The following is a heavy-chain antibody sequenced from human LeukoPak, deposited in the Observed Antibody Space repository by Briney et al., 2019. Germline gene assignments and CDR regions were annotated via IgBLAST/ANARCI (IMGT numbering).Heavy chain of an antibody. D-gene: IGHD2/OR15-2a*01. CDR3: ARSGNNYYYYMDV. CDR2: INWNGGST. J-gene: IGHJ6*03. V-gene: IGHV3-20*04. CDR1: GFTFDDYG. Sequence: GESPRLSCEASGFTFDDYGMSWVRQAPGKGLEWVSGINWNGGSTGNADSVKGRFTISRDNAKNSLYPQVNRLRAEDTAVYCCARSGNNYYYYMDVWGKGTTVTVSS.